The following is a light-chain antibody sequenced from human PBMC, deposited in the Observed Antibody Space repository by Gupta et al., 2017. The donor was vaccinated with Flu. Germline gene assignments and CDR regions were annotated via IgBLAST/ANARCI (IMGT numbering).Light chain of an antibody. CDR1: QSINTW. J-gene: IGKJ1*01. V-gene: IGKV1-5*03. CDR2: KAS. Sequence: DLQMTQSPSILSASVGDRVPITCRPSQSINTWLAWYQQKPGRAPKLLIYKASSLESGVPSRFSGSGSGTEFTLTISSLQPDDSATYYCQQYDTYAWVFGQGTKVEIK. CDR3: QQYDTYAWV.